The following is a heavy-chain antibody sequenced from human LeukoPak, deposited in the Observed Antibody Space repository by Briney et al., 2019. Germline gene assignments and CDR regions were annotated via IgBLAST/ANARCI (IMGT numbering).Heavy chain of an antibody. CDR1: GGSISSSSYY. J-gene: IGHJ4*02. V-gene: IGHV4-39*07. Sequence: SETLSLTCTVSGGSISSSSYYWGWIRQPPGKGLEWIGSIYYSRSTYYNPSLKSRVTISVDTSKNQFSLKLSSVTAADTAVYYCASLSRDDRYSYGEEDYWGQGTLVTVSS. CDR3: ASLSRDDRYSYGEEDY. CDR2: IYYSRST. D-gene: IGHD5-18*01.